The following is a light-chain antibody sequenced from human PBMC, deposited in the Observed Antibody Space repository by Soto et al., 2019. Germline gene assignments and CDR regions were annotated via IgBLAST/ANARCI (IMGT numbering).Light chain of an antibody. CDR2: DAS. V-gene: IGKV3-15*01. J-gene: IGKJ4*01. CDR1: YALSSR. CDR3: QRYSSLPFT. Sequence: EIAMTQSPVTLSVSPGERATLSCRASYALSSRLAWYQQKAGQAPRLLIYDASTSATGVPARFSGSGSGTEFTLNISGLQAEDFAVYFCQRYSSLPFTVGGGTNVEIK.